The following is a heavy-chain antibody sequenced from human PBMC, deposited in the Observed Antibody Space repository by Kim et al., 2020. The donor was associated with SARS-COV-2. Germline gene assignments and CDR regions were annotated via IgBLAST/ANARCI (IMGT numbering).Heavy chain of an antibody. Sequence: TNYAQKFQGRVTMTRDTSISTAYMELTSLRSDDTAVYYCARGIIDNSVIFWGQGTLVTVSS. CDR2: T. V-gene: IGHV1-2*02. CDR3: ARGIIDNSVIF. D-gene: IGHD1-20*01. J-gene: IGHJ4*02.